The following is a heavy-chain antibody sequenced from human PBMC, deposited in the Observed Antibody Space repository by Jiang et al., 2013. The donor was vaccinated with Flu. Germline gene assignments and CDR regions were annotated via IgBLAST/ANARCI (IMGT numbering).Heavy chain of an antibody. CDR2: TYYRSKWYN. J-gene: IGHJ5*02. V-gene: IGHV6-1*01. D-gene: IGHD3-3*01. Sequence: ISGDSVSSNSAAWNWIRQSPSRGLEWLGRTYYRSKWYNDYAVSVKSRITINPDTSKNQFSLQLNSVTPEDTAVYYCARMLNVGGYNWFDPWGQGTLVTVSS. CDR1: GDSVSSNSAA. CDR3: ARMLNVGGYNWFDP.